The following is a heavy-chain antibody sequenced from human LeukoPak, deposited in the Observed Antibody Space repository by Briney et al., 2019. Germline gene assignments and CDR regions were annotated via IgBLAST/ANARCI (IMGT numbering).Heavy chain of an antibody. D-gene: IGHD6-13*01. J-gene: IGHJ4*02. CDR2: IIPIFGTA. V-gene: IGHV1-69*01. Sequence: ASVRVSCKASGGTFSSYAVSWVRQAPGQGLEWMGGIIPIFGTANYAQKFQGRVTITADESTSTAYMELSSLRSEDTAVYYCARDGGRSKWGQQLENADYWGQGTLATVSS. CDR1: GGTFSSYA. CDR3: ARDGGRSKWGQQLENADY.